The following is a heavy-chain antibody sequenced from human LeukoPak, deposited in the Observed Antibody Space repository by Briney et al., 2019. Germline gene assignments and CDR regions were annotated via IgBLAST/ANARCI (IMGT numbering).Heavy chain of an antibody. D-gene: IGHD2-2*01. Sequence: SETLSLTCAVYGSSFGGYYWSWIRQSPGNGLEYIGEITHSGSTNYNPSLKSRVTISVDTSKNQFSLKLSSVTAADTAVYYCARRVVPVALGRWGQGTLVTVSS. J-gene: IGHJ4*02. CDR3: ARRVVPVALGR. CDR2: ITHSGST. V-gene: IGHV4-34*01. CDR1: GSSFGGYY.